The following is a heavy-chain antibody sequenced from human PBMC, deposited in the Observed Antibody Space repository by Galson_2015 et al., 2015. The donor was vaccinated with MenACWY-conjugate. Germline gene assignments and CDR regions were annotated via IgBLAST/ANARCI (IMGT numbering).Heavy chain of an antibody. CDR1: GFSFSGSW. D-gene: IGHD4-17*01. V-gene: IGHV3-7*03. CDR3: ARGPRYGAFDI. CDR2: IKQDASEK. Sequence: SLRLSCAASGFSFSGSWMSWVRQAPGKGLEWVANIKQDASEKYYVDSVKGRFAISRDNAKTSLCLQMNSLGAEDTAVYYCARGPRYGAFDIWGQGTMVTVSS. J-gene: IGHJ3*02.